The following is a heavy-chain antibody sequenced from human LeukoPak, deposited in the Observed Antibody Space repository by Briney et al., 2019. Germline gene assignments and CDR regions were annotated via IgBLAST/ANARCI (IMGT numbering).Heavy chain of an antibody. CDR3: ARTYYYDSSGYYYDDAFDI. CDR1: GFTFSTYS. J-gene: IGHJ3*02. CDR2: ISSSSTI. V-gene: IGHV3-48*04. D-gene: IGHD3-22*01. Sequence: GGSLRLSCAASGFTFSTYSMNWVRQAPGEGLEWVSYISSSSTIYYADSVKGRFTISRDNAKNSLYLQMNSLRAEDTALYYCARTYYYDSSGYYYDDAFDIWGQGTMVTVSS.